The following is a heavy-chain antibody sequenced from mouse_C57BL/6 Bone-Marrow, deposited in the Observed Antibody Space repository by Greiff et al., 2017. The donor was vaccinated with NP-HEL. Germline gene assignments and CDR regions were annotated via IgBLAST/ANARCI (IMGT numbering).Heavy chain of an antibody. J-gene: IGHJ2*01. D-gene: IGHD2-3*01. V-gene: IGHV1-63*01. CDR2: IYPGGGYT. CDR1: GYTFTNYW. Sequence: QVQLKESGAELVRPGTSVKMSCKASGYTFTNYWIGWAKQRPGHGLEWIGDIYPGGGYTNYNEKFKGTATLTADKSSSTAYMQFSSLTSEDSAIYYCAISLDGYYGGYYFDYWGQGTTLTVSS. CDR3: AISLDGYYGGYYFDY.